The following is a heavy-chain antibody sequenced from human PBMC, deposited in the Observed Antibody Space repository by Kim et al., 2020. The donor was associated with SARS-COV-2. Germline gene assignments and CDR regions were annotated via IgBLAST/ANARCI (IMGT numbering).Heavy chain of an antibody. CDR2: IWYDGSEK. CDR1: GFIFSRYG. CDR3: AGAFGDYGLDY. D-gene: IGHD4-17*01. J-gene: IGHJ4*02. Sequence: GGSLRLSGAASGFIFSRYGMHWVRKAPGKGLEWVAVIWYDGSEKNYADSVKGRFTISRDNSKNTLYLQMNSLRVEDTAVYYCAGAFGDYGLDYWGQGTLVTVSS. V-gene: IGHV3-33*01.